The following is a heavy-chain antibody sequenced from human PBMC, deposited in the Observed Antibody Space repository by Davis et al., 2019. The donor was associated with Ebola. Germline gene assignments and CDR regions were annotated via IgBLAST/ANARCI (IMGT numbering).Heavy chain of an antibody. CDR1: GYTFTSYG. CDR3: ARAGSSGRRFDY. J-gene: IGHJ4*02. Sequence: ASVKVSCKASGYTFTSYGISWVRQAPGQGLEWMGWISAYNGNTNYAQKLQGRVTITRDTSTTTVYMELSSLRSEDTAVYYCARAGSSGRRFDYWGQGTLVTVSS. V-gene: IGHV1-18*01. D-gene: IGHD3-22*01. CDR2: ISAYNGNT.